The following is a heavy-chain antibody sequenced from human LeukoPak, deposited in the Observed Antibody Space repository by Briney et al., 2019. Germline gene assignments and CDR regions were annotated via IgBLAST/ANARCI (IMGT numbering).Heavy chain of an antibody. CDR3: ATPGIFGVVRDYYYYGMDV. Sequence: SVKVSCKASGGTFSSYAISWVRQAPGQGLEWMGGIIPIFGTANYAQKFQGRVTITADESTSTAYMELSSLRSEDTAVYYCATPGIFGVVRDYYYYGMDVWGQGTTVTVSS. CDR1: GGTFSSYA. V-gene: IGHV1-69*13. D-gene: IGHD3-3*01. CDR2: IIPIFGTA. J-gene: IGHJ6*02.